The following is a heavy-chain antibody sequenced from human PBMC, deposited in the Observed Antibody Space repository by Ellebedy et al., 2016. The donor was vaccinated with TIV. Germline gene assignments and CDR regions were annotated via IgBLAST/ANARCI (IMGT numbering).Heavy chain of an antibody. Sequence: SETLSLTCTVSGGSISSYYWSWIRQPPGKGLEWIGYIYYSGSTNYNPSLKSRVTISVDTSKNQFSLKLSSVTAADTAVYYCARGTPLWFGELVPDYWGQGTLVTVSS. CDR1: GGSISSYY. CDR2: IYYSGST. CDR3: ARGTPLWFGELVPDY. V-gene: IGHV4-59*01. D-gene: IGHD3-10*01. J-gene: IGHJ4*02.